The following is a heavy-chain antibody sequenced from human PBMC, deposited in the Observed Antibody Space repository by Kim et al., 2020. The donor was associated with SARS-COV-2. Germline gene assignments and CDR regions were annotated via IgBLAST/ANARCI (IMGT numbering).Heavy chain of an antibody. Sequence: YNPALKSRVTRSVDTSKNQFSLKLSSVTAADTAVYYCASCLGGDCYRIDYWGQGTLVTVSS. CDR3: ASCLGGDCYRIDY. J-gene: IGHJ4*02. D-gene: IGHD2-21*02. V-gene: IGHV4-59*01.